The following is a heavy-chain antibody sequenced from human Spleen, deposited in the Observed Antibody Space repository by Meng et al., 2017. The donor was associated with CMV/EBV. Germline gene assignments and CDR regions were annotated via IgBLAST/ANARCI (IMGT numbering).Heavy chain of an antibody. CDR1: GDTVYSNSAA. D-gene: IGHD6-19*01. Sequence: TLSLTCVISGDTVYSNSAAWNWIRQSPWRGLEWLGRTYYRSKWYNDYAECVKSRLIINPDTSKNQFSLHQNSVTPEDAAVYYCARMRPSMQWLVKVLSGRFDFWGQGTLVTVSS. CDR2: TYYRSKWYN. V-gene: IGHV6-1*01. CDR3: ARMRPSMQWLVKVLSGRFDF. J-gene: IGHJ4*02.